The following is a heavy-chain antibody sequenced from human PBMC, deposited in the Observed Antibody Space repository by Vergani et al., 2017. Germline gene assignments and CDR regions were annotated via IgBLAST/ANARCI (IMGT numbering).Heavy chain of an antibody. V-gene: IGHV3-21*01. CDR3: ARDSGELAFDY. CDR1: GGSISSSS. Sequence: VQLQESGPGLVKPSETLSLTCTVSGGSISSSSYYWGWIRQPPGKGLEWVSSISSSSSYIYYADSVKGRFTISRDNAKNSLYLQMNSLRAEDTAVYYCARDSGELAFDYWGQGTLVTVSS. D-gene: IGHD3-10*01. J-gene: IGHJ4*02. CDR2: ISSSSSYI.